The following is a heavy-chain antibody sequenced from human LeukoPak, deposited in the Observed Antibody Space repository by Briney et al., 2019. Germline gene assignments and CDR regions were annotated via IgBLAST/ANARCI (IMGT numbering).Heavy chain of an antibody. J-gene: IGHJ4*02. CDR2: ISGSGGST. Sequence: TGGSLRLSCAASGFTFSSYAMSWVRQAPGKGLEWVSAISGSGGSTYYADSVKGRFTISRDNSKNTLYLQMNSLRAEDTAVYYCAKALRTMIVVAADYWGQGTLSPSPQ. V-gene: IGHV3-23*01. CDR1: GFTFSSYA. D-gene: IGHD3-22*01. CDR3: AKALRTMIVVAADY.